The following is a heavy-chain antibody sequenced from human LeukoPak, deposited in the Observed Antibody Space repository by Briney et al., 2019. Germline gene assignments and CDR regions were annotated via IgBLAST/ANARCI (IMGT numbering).Heavy chain of an antibody. Sequence: PGGSLRLSCAASGFTFSSYAMSWVRQAPGKGLEWVSASSGSGGSTYYADSVKGRFNISRDNSKNTLYLQMNSMRAEATAVYYCAKVTRLSPSPYSSGWSFDYWGQGTLVTVSS. CDR1: GFTFSSYA. J-gene: IGHJ4*02. V-gene: IGHV3-23*01. CDR3: AKVTRLSPSPYSSGWSFDY. CDR2: SSGSGGST. D-gene: IGHD6-19*01.